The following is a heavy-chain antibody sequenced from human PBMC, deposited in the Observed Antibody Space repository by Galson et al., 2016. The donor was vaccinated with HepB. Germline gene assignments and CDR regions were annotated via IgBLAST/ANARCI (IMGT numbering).Heavy chain of an antibody. CDR3: AKDPENSASPNC. CDR2: VSGSGGSN. J-gene: IGHJ4*02. V-gene: IGHV3-23*01. CDR1: GFTFRSYA. D-gene: IGHD1-26*01. Sequence: SLRLSCAASGFTFRSYAMSWVRQAPGKGLEWVSTVSGSGGSNTYAGSVTGRFTISRDNSKNTLYLQMNSLNAAATAVFYCAKDPENSASPNCWCQGSLVIVSA.